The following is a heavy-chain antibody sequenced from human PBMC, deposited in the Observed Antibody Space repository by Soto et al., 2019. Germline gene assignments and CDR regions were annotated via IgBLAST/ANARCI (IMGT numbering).Heavy chain of an antibody. CDR2: IWYDGSKT. J-gene: IGHJ4*02. V-gene: IGHV3-33*03. CDR3: ARHRGNYYFDY. D-gene: IGHD1-1*01. CDR1: GFTCNTYG. Sequence: RWSLRLSCAASGFTCNTYGMHWFRQAPGKGLEWMAIIWYDGSKTYYADSVKGRFTISRDNSNNTLYLQMNSLRAEDTAVYYCARHRGNYYFDYWGQGTLVTVS.